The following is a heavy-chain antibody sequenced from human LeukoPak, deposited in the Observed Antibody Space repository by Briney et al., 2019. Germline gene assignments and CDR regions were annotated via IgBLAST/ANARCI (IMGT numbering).Heavy chain of an antibody. CDR2: ISYDGSNK. J-gene: IGHJ4*02. CDR1: GFTFSSYA. V-gene: IGHV3-30-3*01. CDR3: ARDQLLWFREFTKFDY. D-gene: IGHD3-10*01. Sequence: GGSLRLSCAASGFTFSSYAMHWVRQAPGKGLEWVAVISYDGSNKYYADSVKGRFTISRDNSKNTLYLQMNSLRAEDTAVYYCARDQLLWFREFTKFDYWGQGTLVTVSS.